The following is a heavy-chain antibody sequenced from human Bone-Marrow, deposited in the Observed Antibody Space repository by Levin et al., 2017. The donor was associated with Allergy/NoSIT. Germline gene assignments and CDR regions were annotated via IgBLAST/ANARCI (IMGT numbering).Heavy chain of an antibody. CDR3: ARWDFPMVQGVYYYYYMDV. CDR1: GYTFTSYA. J-gene: IGHJ6*03. V-gene: IGHV7-4-1*02. CDR2: INTNTGNP. D-gene: IGHD3-10*01. Sequence: ASVKVSCKASGYTFTSYAMNWVRQAPGQGLEWMGWINTNTGNPTYAQGFTGRFVFSLDTSVSTAYLQISSLKAEDTAVYYCARWDFPMVQGVYYYYYMDVWGKGTTVTVSS.